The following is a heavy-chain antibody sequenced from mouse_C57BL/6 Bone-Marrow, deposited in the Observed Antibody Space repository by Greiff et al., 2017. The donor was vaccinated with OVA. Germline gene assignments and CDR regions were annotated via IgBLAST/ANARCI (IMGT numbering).Heavy chain of an antibody. CDR2: INPNNGGT. V-gene: IGHV1-26*01. D-gene: IGHD3-2*02. CDR3: ARRALRLLAWFAY. CDR1: GYTFTDYY. Sequence: VQLQQSGPELVKPGASVKISCKASGYTFTDYYMNWVKQSHGKSLEWIGDINPNNGGTSYNQKFKGKATLTVDKSSSTAYMELRSLTSEDSAVYYCARRALRLLAWFAYWGKETLVTVSA. J-gene: IGHJ3*01.